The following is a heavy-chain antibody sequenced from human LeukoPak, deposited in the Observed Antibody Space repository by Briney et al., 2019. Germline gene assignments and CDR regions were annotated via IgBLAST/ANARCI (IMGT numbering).Heavy chain of an antibody. CDR2: INHSGST. Sequence: PSETLSLTCAVYGGSFSGYYWSWIRQPPGKGLEWIGEINHSGSTNYNPSLKSRVTISVDTSKNQFSLKLSSVTAADTAVYYCARGIINYDSSGYDYWGQGTPVTVSS. CDR3: ARGIINYDSSGYDY. D-gene: IGHD3-22*01. J-gene: IGHJ4*02. V-gene: IGHV4-34*01. CDR1: GGSFSGYY.